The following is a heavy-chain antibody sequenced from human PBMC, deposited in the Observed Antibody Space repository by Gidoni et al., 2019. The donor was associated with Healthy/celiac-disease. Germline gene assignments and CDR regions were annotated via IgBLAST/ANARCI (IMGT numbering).Heavy chain of an antibody. V-gene: IGHV4-61*01. CDR2: IYYSGST. Sequence: QVQLQESGPGLVKPSETLSLTCTVSGGSVSSGRYYWSWIRQPPGKGLEWIGYIYYSGSTNYNPSLKSRVTISVDTSKNQFSLKLSSVTAADTAVYYCARGEQLVIGYGVLYYFDYWGQGTLVTVSS. CDR1: GGSVSSGRYY. D-gene: IGHD6-6*01. CDR3: ARGEQLVIGYGVLYYFDY. J-gene: IGHJ4*02.